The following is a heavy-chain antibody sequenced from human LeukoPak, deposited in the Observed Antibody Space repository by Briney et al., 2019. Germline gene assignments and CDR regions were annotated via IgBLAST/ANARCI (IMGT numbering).Heavy chain of an antibody. CDR2: ISGSGGST. CDR1: GFTFSSYA. CDR3: ATAVASSSGWYADY. Sequence: GGSLRLSCAASGFTFSSYAMSWVRQAPGKGLEWVSAISGSGGSTYYADSVKGRFTISRDNSKNTLYLQMNSLRAEDTAVYYCATAVASSSGWYADYWGQGTLVTVSS. J-gene: IGHJ4*02. D-gene: IGHD6-19*01. V-gene: IGHV3-23*01.